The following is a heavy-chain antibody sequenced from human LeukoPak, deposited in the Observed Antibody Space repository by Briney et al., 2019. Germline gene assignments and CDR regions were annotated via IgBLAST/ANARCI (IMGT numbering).Heavy chain of an antibody. CDR3: ARGRGYSSSWFRTRYNWFDP. CDR2: MNLNSGNT. Sequence: ASVKVSSKASGYTFTSYDINWVGQAPGQGLEWMGWMNLNSGNTGYEQKFQGRGTITRKTPISTAYMEVRSLRSEDPAVYYFARGRGYSSSWFRTRYNWFDPWGQGTLVTVSS. V-gene: IGHV1-8*01. CDR1: GYTFTSYD. D-gene: IGHD6-13*01. J-gene: IGHJ5*02.